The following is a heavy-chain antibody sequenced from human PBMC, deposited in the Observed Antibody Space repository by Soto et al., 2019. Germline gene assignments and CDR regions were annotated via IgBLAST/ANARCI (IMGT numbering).Heavy chain of an antibody. V-gene: IGHV1-18*01. J-gene: IGHJ3*02. CDR3: ARNSEVRGVDAFDI. Sequence: AASVKVSCKASGYTFTSYGISWVRQAPGQGLEWMGWISAYNGNTNYAQKLQGRVTMTTDTSTSTAYMELRSLRSDDTAVYYCARNSEVRGVDAFDIWGQGTMVTVS. CDR1: GYTFTSYG. D-gene: IGHD3-10*01. CDR2: ISAYNGNT.